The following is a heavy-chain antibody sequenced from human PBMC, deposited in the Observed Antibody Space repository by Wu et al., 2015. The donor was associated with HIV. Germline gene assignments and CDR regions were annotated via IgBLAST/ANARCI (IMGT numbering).Heavy chain of an antibody. Sequence: QVQLVQSGAEVKKPGASVKVSCKASGYTFTSYDINWVRQATGQGLEWMGWMNPNSGNTGYAQKFQGRVTMTRNTSISTAYMELSSLRSEDTAVYFCANRNRIGNMEAFDIWGQGTKVIVSS. J-gene: IGHJ3*02. CDR1: GYTFTSYD. CDR3: ANRNRIGNMEAFDI. CDR2: MNPNSGNT. D-gene: IGHD1-1*01. V-gene: IGHV1-8*01.